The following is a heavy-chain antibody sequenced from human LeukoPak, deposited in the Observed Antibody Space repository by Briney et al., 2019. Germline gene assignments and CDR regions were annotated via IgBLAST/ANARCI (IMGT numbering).Heavy chain of an antibody. V-gene: IGHV3-30*18. CDR1: GFTFSSYG. D-gene: IGHD1-26*01. CDR3: AKDEKGGSYYYYYYYYMDV. J-gene: IGHJ6*03. Sequence: GGSLRLSCAASGFTFSSYGMHWVRQAPGKGLEWVAVISYDGSNKYYADSVRGRFTISRDNSKNTLYLQMNSLRAEDTAVYYCAKDEKGGSYYYYYYYYMDVWGKGTTVTVSS. CDR2: ISYDGSNK.